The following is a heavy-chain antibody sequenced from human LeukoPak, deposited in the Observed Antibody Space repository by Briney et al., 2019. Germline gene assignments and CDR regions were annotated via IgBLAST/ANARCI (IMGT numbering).Heavy chain of an antibody. CDR3: ARGGGGKWEPQFDY. J-gene: IGHJ4*02. V-gene: IGHV3-7*03. D-gene: IGHD1-26*01. Sequence: PGGSLRLSCAASGFTFSSYWMSWVRQAPGKGLEWVANIKQDGSEKYYVDSVKGRFTISRDNAKNPLYLQMNSLRAEDTAVYYCARGGGGKWEPQFDYWGQGTLVTVSS. CDR2: IKQDGSEK. CDR1: GFTFSSYW.